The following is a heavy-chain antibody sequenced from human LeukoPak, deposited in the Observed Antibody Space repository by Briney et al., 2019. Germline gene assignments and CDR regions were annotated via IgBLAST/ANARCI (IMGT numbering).Heavy chain of an antibody. Sequence: PGGSLRLSCAASGFTFSSSWMHWVRQAPGKGLVWVSHISGDGGTTRYADSVKGRFTISRDNAKNTLYLQMNSLRAEDTAVYYCARALGTSSGFWGQGTLVTVSP. J-gene: IGHJ4*02. V-gene: IGHV3-74*01. D-gene: IGHD1-26*01. CDR2: ISGDGGTT. CDR3: ARALGTSSGF. CDR1: GFTFSSSW.